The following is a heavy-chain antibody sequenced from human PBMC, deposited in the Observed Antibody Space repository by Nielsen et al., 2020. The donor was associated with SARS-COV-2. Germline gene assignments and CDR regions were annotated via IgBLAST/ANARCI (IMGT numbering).Heavy chain of an antibody. CDR2: ISYDGSNK. CDR1: GFTFSSYG. CDR3: AKDNPPYGDYGDYYYGMDV. D-gene: IGHD4-17*01. V-gene: IGHV3-30*18. J-gene: IGHJ6*02. Sequence: GESLKISCAASGFTFSSYGMHWVRQAPGKGLEWVAVISYDGSNKYYADSVKGRFTISRDNSKNTLYLQMNSLRAEDTAVYYCAKDNPPYGDYGDYYYGMDVWGQGTTVTVSS.